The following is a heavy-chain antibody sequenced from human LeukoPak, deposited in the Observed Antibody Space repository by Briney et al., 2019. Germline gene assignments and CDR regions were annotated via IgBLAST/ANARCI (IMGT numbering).Heavy chain of an antibody. Sequence: SETLSLTCSVSGYSISSGYYWGWIRQPPGKGLEWIGSIYHSGSTYYNPSLKSRVTISVDTSKNQFSLKLSSVTAADTAVYYCARDSGTVAGGDCWGQGTLVTVSS. V-gene: IGHV4-38-2*02. CDR2: IYHSGST. CDR1: GYSISSGYY. D-gene: IGHD6-19*01. J-gene: IGHJ4*02. CDR3: ARDSGTVAGGDC.